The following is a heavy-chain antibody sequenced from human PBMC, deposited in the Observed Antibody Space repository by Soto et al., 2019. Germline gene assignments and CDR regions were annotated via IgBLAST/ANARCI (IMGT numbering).Heavy chain of an antibody. Sequence: QVQLVESGGGVVQPGRSLRLSCAASGFTFSSYGMHWVRQAPGKGLEWVAVISYDGSNKYYADSVKGRFTISRDNSKNTLYLQMNSLRAEDTAVYYCAKELVRRWLPHHASAFDYWGQGTLVTVSS. J-gene: IGHJ4*02. CDR2: ISYDGSNK. CDR1: GFTFSSYG. V-gene: IGHV3-30*18. CDR3: AKELVRRWLPHHASAFDY. D-gene: IGHD5-12*01.